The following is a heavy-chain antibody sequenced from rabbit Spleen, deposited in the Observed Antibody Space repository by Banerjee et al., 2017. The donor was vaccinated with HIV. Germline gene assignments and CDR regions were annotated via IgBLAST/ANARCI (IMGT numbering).Heavy chain of an antibody. D-gene: IGHD6-1*01. CDR2: IHAGVSGIT. CDR3: ARSDRSNGYAYAFDL. V-gene: IGHV1S40*01. CDR1: GFSFSSSYY. Sequence: QSLEESGGDLVKPGASLSLTCTASGFSFSSSYYICWVRQAPGRGLEWIACIHAGVSGITYYASWAKGRFTVSKTSSTTVTLQMTSLTAADTATYFCARSDRSNGYAYAFDLWGPGTLVTVS. J-gene: IGHJ4*01.